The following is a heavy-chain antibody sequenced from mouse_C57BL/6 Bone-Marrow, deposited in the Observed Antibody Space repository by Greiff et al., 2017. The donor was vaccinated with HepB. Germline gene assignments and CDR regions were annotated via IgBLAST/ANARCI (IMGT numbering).Heavy chain of an antibody. J-gene: IGHJ2*01. CDR1: GFTFSSYG. Sequence: DVMLVESGGDLVKPGGSLKLSCAASGFTFSSYGMSWVRQTPDKRLEWVATISSGGSYTYYPDSVKGRFTISRDNAKNTLYLQMSSLKSEDTAMYYCARGPWTTVVRYFDYWSQGTTLTVSS. CDR2: ISSGGSYT. CDR3: ARGPWTTVVRYFDY. V-gene: IGHV5-6*02. D-gene: IGHD1-1*01.